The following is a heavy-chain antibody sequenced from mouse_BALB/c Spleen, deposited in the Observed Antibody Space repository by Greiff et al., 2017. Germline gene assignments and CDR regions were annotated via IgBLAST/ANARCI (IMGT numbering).Heavy chain of an antibody. CDR3: AREDGGFLDAMDY. V-gene: IGHV5-6-5*01. J-gene: IGHJ4*01. D-gene: IGHD2-3*01. CDR2: ISSGGST. Sequence: DVMLVESGGGLVKPGGSLKLSCAASGFTFSSYAMSWVRQTPEKRLEWVASISSGGSTYYPDSVKGRFTISRDNARNILYLQMSSLRSEDTAMYYCAREDGGFLDAMDYWGQGTSVTVSS. CDR1: GFTFSSYA.